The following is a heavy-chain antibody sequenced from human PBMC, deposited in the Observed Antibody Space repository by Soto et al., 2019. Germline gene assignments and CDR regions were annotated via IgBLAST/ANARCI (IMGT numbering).Heavy chain of an antibody. Sequence: PGGSLRLSCPTSGFPFSDYYMSWIRQAPGKGLEWLSHISPKSTYRNYADSVKGRFTISRDNTKSSLFLQMNSLGVEDTAVYYCARGGGGGLFEHWGQGVLVTVSS. CDR2: ISPKSTYR. CDR1: GFPFSDYY. V-gene: IGHV3-11*06. J-gene: IGHJ4*02. CDR3: ARGGGGGLFEH. D-gene: IGHD2-21*01.